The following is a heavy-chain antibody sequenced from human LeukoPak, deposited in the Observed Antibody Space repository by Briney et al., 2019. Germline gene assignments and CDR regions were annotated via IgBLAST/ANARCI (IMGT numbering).Heavy chain of an antibody. CDR1: GGSFSGYY. CDR2: INHSGST. CDR3: ASLGYCSSTSCRNNWFDP. V-gene: IGHV4-34*01. D-gene: IGHD2-2*01. J-gene: IGHJ5*02. Sequence: SETLPLTCAVYGGSFSGYYWSWIRQPPGKGLEWIGEINHSGSTNYNPSLKSRVTISVDTSKNQFSLKLSSVTAADTAVYYCASLGYCSSTSCRNNWFDPWGQGTLVTVSS.